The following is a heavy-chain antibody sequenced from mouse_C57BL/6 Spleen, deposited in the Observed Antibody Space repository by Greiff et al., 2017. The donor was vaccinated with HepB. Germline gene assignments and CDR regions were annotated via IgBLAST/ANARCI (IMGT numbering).Heavy chain of an antibody. J-gene: IGHJ3*01. CDR2: ISYSGST. D-gene: IGHD4-1*02. Sequence: EVKLMESGPGMVKPSQSLSLTCTVPGYSITSGYDWHCIRHFPGNKLEWMGYISYSGSTNYNPSLKSRISITHDTSKNHFFLKLNSVTTEDTATYYCARGNWDVAWFAYWGQGTLVTVSA. CDR3: ARGNWDVAWFAY. CDR1: GYSITSGYD. V-gene: IGHV3-1*01.